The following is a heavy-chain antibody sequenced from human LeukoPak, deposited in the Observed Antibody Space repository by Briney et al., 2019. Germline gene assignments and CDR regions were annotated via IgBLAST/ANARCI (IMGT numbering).Heavy chain of an antibody. D-gene: IGHD5-18*01. CDR3: ARPGLTAMVTGFDY. J-gene: IGHJ4*02. CDR1: GGSISSSSYY. V-gene: IGHV4-39*01. Sequence: SETLSLTRTVSGGSISSSSYYWGWIRQPPGKGLEWIGSIYYSGSTYYNPSLKSRVTISVDTSKNQFSLKLSSVTAADTAVYYCARPGLTAMVTGFDYWGQGTLVTVSS. CDR2: IYYSGST.